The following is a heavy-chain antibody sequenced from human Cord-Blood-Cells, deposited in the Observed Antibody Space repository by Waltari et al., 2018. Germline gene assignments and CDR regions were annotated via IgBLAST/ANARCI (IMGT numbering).Heavy chain of an antibody. CDR2: ISAYNSNT. J-gene: IGHJ6*03. Sequence: QVQLVQSGAEVKKPGASVKVSCKASGYTFTSYGISWVRQAPGQGLEWMGWISAYNSNTNYAQKLQGIGTMTTATSTSTAYMELRSLRSDDTAVYYCSGDLGWGSLYYYYYYMDVWGKGTTVTVSS. CDR1: GYTFTSYG. V-gene: IGHV1-18*04. CDR3: SGDLGWGSLYYYYYYMDV. D-gene: IGHD7-27*01.